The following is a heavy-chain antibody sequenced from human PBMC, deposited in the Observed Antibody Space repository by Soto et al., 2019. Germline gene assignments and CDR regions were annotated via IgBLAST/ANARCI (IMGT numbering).Heavy chain of an antibody. Sequence: GGSLRLSCAASGFTFSSYWMHWVRQAPGKGLVWVSRINSDGSSTSYADSVKGRFTISRDNAKNTLYLQMNSLRVEDTAVYYCARGPQPDGRESLDYWGQGTLVTVSS. D-gene: IGHD1-26*01. CDR3: ARGPQPDGRESLDY. CDR2: INSDGSST. CDR1: GFTFSSYW. V-gene: IGHV3-74*01. J-gene: IGHJ4*02.